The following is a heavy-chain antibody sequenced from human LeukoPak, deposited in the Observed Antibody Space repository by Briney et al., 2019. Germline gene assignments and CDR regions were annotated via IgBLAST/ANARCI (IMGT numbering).Heavy chain of an antibody. V-gene: IGHV3-11*01. J-gene: IGHJ4*02. CDR1: GFTFSDYY. D-gene: IGHD2/OR15-2a*01. CDR3: ARSGLILSSMTGPTWYFDY. Sequence: GGSLRLSCAASGFTFSDYYMSWIRQAPGKGLEWVSYISSSGSTIYYADSVKGRFTISRDNAKNSLYLQMNSLRAEDTAVYYCARSGLILSSMTGPTWYFDYWGQGTLVTVSS. CDR2: ISSSGSTI.